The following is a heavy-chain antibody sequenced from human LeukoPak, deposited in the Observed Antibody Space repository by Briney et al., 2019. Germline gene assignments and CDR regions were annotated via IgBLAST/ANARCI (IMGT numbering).Heavy chain of an antibody. CDR2: ISSSSSYI. CDR3: ARARFGEGGYYFDY. V-gene: IGHV3-21*01. CDR1: GFTFSSYS. J-gene: IGHJ4*02. D-gene: IGHD3-10*01. Sequence: GGSLRLSGAASGFTFSSYSMNWVRQAPGKGLEWVSSISSSSSYIYYADSVKGRFTISRDNAKNSLYLQMNSLRAEDTAVYYCARARFGEGGYYFDYWGQGTLVTVSS.